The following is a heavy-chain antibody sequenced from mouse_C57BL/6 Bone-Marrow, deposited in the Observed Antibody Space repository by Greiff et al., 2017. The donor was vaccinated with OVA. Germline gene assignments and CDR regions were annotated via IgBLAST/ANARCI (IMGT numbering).Heavy chain of an antibody. CDR3: TTAQAARAWFAY. D-gene: IGHD3-2*02. Sequence: VQLQQSGAELVRPGASVKLSCTASGFNITDDYMHWVKQRPEQGLEWIGWIDPENGDTEYASTFQGKATITDDTSSNTAYLPLRSLTSEDTAADYCTTAQAARAWFAYWGQGTLVTVSA. J-gene: IGHJ3*01. CDR1: GFNITDDY. V-gene: IGHV14-4*01. CDR2: IDPENGDT.